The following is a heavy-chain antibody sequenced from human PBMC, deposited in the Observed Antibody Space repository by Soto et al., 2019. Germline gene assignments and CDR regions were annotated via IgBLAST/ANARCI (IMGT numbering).Heavy chain of an antibody. CDR3: ARDTPRYCSSTSCYDNGYYYGMDV. CDR2: ISAYNGNT. V-gene: IGHV1-18*01. J-gene: IGHJ6*02. CDR1: GYTFTSYG. D-gene: IGHD2-2*01. Sequence: GASVKVSCKASGYTFTSYGISWVRQAPGQGLEWMGWISAYNGNTNYAQKLQGRVTMTTDTSTSTAYMELRILISDDTAVYSCARDTPRYCSSTSCYDNGYYYGMDVWGQGTTVTVSS.